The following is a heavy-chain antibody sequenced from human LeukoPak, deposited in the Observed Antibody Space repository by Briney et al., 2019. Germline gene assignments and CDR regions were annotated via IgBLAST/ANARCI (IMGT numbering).Heavy chain of an antibody. CDR1: GGSISSGGYY. CDR2: IYHSGST. D-gene: IGHD3-10*01. CDR3: ARAVHQLIETGSGSSLGYFDY. V-gene: IGHV4-30-2*01. J-gene: IGHJ4*02. Sequence: PSQTLSLTCTVSGGSISSGGYYWSWIRQPPGKGLEWIGYIYHSGSTYYNPSLKSRVTISVDTSKNQFSLKLSSVTAADTAVYYCARAVHQLIETGSGSSLGYFDYWGQGTLVTVSS.